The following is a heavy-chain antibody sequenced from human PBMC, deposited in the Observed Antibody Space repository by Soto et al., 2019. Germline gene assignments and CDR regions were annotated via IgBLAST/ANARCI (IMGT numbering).Heavy chain of an antibody. CDR1: GYTFTSYY. CDR2: INPSGGST. V-gene: IGHV1-46*01. D-gene: IGHD2-2*02. CDR3: ARRGVCSSTSCYTHNFDY. J-gene: IGHJ4*02. Sequence: GASVKVSCKASGYTFTSYYMHWVRQAPGQGLEWMGIINPSGGSTSYAQKFQGRVTITRDTSTSTVYMELSSLRSEDTAVYYCARRGVCSSTSCYTHNFDYWGQGTLVTVSS.